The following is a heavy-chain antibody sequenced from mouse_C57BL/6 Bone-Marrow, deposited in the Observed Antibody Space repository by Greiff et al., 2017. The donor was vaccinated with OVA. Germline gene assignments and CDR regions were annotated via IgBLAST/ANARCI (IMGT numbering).Heavy chain of an antibody. Sequence: VQLQQSGAELVKPGASVKLSCKASGYTFTSYWMQWVKQRPGQGLEWIGEIDPSDSYTNYNQKFKGKATLTVDTSSSTAYMQLSSLTSEDSAVYYCARKGLGRYFDYWGQGTTLTVSS. CDR3: ARKGLGRYFDY. J-gene: IGHJ2*01. CDR1: GYTFTSYW. CDR2: IDPSDSYT. V-gene: IGHV1-50*01. D-gene: IGHD4-1*01.